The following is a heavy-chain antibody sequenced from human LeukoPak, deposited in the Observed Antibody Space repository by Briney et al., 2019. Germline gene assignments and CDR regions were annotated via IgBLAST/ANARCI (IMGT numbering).Heavy chain of an antibody. J-gene: IGHJ5*02. CDR1: GFTFSSYA. D-gene: IGHD6-13*01. Sequence: GSLRLSCAASGFTFSSYAMSWVRQAPGKGLEWVSAISGSGGSTYYADSVKGRFTISRDNSKNTLYLQMNSLRAEDTAVFYCAKFKAAAGWFDPWGQGTLVTASS. CDR3: AKFKAAAGWFDP. CDR2: ISGSGGST. V-gene: IGHV3-23*01.